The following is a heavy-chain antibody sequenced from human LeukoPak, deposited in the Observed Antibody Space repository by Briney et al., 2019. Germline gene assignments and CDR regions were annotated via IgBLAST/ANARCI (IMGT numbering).Heavy chain of an antibody. CDR3: ARALYSSSQPFDY. J-gene: IGHJ4*02. CDR1: GGSISSYY. V-gene: IGHV4-59*01. D-gene: IGHD6-13*01. CDR2: IYYSGST. Sequence: SETLSLTCTVSGGSISSYYWSWIRQPPGQGLEWIGYIYYSGSTNYNHSLKSRVTISVDTSKNQFSLKLSSVTAADTAVYYCARALYSSSQPFDYWGQGTLVTVSS.